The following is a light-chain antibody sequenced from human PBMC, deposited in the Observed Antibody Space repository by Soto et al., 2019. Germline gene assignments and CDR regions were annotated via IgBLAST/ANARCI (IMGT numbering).Light chain of an antibody. V-gene: IGKV1-33*01. CDR3: HRYHKKSRT. Sequence: DIQMTQSPSSLSASVGDRFTLTCQASQYIITYLNWYQQKPCKAPKLLILGAVIWQSGVPARFSGSGSGTDFTLTISSLQSEDCATYYCHRYHKKSRTFGQGTKVDIK. CDR1: QYIITY. J-gene: IGKJ1*01. CDR2: GAV.